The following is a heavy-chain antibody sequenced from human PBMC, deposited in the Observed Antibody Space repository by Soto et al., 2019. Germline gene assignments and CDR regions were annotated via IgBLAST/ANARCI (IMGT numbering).Heavy chain of an antibody. CDR2: IIPMLPVT. V-gene: IGHV1-69*02. CDR3: SIGSWSAETFDV. D-gene: IGHD2-2*01. Sequence: QVHLIQSGAEVKKPGSSVKVSCKAAGGTFNTYTLFWVRQAPGHGLEWMGRIIPMLPVTNSAQKFQGRLTLTAHKSTGTAFMELTSLTSDATDVYYCSIGSWSAETFDVWGQGTMVTVSS. CDR1: GGTFNTYT. J-gene: IGHJ3*01.